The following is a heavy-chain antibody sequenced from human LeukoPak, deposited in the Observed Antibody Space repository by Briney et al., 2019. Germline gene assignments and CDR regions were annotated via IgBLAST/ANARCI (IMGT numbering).Heavy chain of an antibody. V-gene: IGHV4-39*01. J-gene: IGHJ5*02. D-gene: IGHD6-19*01. CDR2: IYYSGST. CDR1: GGSTSSSSYY. CDR3: ARVLAVALFHNWFDP. Sequence: SETLSLTCTVSGGSTSSSSYYWGWIRQPPGKGLEWIGSIYYSGSTYYNPSLKSRVTISVDTSKNQFSLKLSSVTAADTAVYYCARVLAVALFHNWFDPWGQGTLVTVSS.